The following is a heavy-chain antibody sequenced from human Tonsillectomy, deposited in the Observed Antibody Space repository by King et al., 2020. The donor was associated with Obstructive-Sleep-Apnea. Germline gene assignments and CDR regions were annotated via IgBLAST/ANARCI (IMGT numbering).Heavy chain of an antibody. CDR1: GFTFSSYA. V-gene: IGHV3-30*04. Sequence: QLVQSGGGVVQPGRSLRLSCAASGFTFSSYAMHWVRQAPGKGLEWVAVISYDGSNKYYADSVKGRFTISRDNSKNTLYLQMNSLRAEDTVVYYCADAEEWLAPPYYFDYWGQGTLVTVSS. CDR2: ISYDGSNK. D-gene: IGHD6-19*01. CDR3: ADAEEWLAPPYYFDY. J-gene: IGHJ4*02.